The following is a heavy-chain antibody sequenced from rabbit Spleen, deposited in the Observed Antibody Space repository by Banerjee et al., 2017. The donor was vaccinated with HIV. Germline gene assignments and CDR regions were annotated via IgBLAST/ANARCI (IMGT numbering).Heavy chain of an antibody. V-gene: IGHV1S45*01. Sequence: QEQLEESGGDLVKPGASLTLTCIASGVSFSGSSYMCWVRQAPGKGLEWIACIDAGSSGFTYFASWAKGRFTISKTSSTTVTLQMTSLTGADTATYFCARDRNVEITSDFELWGPGTLVTVS. CDR1: GVSFSGSSY. D-gene: IGHD2-1*01. J-gene: IGHJ4*01. CDR3: ARDRNVEITSDFEL. CDR2: IDAGSSGFT.